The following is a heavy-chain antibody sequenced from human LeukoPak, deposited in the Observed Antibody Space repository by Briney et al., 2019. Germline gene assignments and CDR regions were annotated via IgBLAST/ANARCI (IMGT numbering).Heavy chain of an antibody. Sequence: GGSLRLSCEASGLTFSSYAMHWVRQAPGKGLEWVAVISYDGSNKYYADSVKGRFTISRDNSKNTLYLQMNSLRAEDTAVYYCAREESIAAAGTPFYWGQGTLVTVSS. CDR1: GLTFSSYA. D-gene: IGHD6-13*01. J-gene: IGHJ4*02. CDR3: AREESIAAAGTPFY. CDR2: ISYDGSNK. V-gene: IGHV3-30*04.